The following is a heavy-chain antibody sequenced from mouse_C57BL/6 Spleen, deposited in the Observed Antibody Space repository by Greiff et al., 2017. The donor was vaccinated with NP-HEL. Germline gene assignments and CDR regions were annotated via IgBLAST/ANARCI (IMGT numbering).Heavy chain of an antibody. CDR1: GYAFTNYL. D-gene: IGHD1-3*01. J-gene: IGHJ2*01. CDR3: ARFPHLTY. CDR2: INPGSGGT. Sequence: QVQLQQSGAELVRPGTSVKVSCKASGYAFTNYLIEWVKQRPGQGLEWIGVINPGSGGTNYNEKFKGKATLTADKSSSTAYMQLSSLTSEDSAVYFCARFPHLTYWGQGTTLTVSS. V-gene: IGHV1-54*01.